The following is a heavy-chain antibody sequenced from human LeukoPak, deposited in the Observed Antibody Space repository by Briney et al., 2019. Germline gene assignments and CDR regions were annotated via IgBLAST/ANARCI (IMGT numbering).Heavy chain of an antibody. J-gene: IGHJ4*02. V-gene: IGHV3-9*01. D-gene: IGHD6-19*01. CDR3: AKDIQENSGWYSLFDY. CDR1: GFTFDDYA. Sequence: GGSLRLSCAASGFTFDDYAMHWVRQAPGKGLEWVSGISWNSGSTGYADSVKGRFTISRDNAKNSLYLQMNSLRAEDTALYYCAKDIQENSGWYSLFDYWGQGTLVTVSS. CDR2: ISWNSGST.